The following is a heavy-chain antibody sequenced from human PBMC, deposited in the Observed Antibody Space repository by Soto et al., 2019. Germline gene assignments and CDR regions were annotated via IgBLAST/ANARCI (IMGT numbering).Heavy chain of an antibody. D-gene: IGHD6-13*01. CDR1: GYSFTSYW. CDR2: IDPSDSYT. V-gene: IGHV5-10-1*01. CDR3: ARRAYSSSWYGGIRDWFDP. Sequence: PGESLKISCKGSGYSFTSYWISWVRQMPGKGLEWMGRIDPSDSYTNYSPSFQGHVTISADKSISTAYLQWSSLKASDTAMYYCARRAYSSSWYGGIRDWFDPWGQGTLVTVSS. J-gene: IGHJ5*02.